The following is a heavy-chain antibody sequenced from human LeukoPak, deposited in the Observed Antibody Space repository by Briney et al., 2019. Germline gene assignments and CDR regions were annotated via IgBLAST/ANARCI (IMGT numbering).Heavy chain of an antibody. D-gene: IGHD3-22*01. J-gene: IGHJ4*02. CDR2: ISGSGGST. CDR1: GFTFSSYA. Sequence: PGGSLRLSCAGSGFTFSSYAMGWVRQAPGKGLEWVSAISGSGGSTYYADSVKGRFTISRDNSKNTLYLQMNSLRAEDTAVYYCAKDIYDSSGFDYWGQGTLVTVSS. CDR3: AKDIYDSSGFDY. V-gene: IGHV3-23*01.